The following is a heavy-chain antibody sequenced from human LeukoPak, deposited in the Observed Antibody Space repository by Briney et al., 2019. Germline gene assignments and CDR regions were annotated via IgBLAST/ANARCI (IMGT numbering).Heavy chain of an antibody. Sequence: ASVKVSCKASGGTFSSYSISWVRQAPGQGLEWMGGIIPIFGTANYAQKFQGRVTITTDEATSTAYVELSRLRSEDTAVYYCARDRVMVAATRVVPYNWFDPWGQGTLVTVSS. CDR1: GGTFSSYS. CDR2: IIPIFGTA. CDR3: ARDRVMVAATRVVPYNWFDP. D-gene: IGHD2-15*01. J-gene: IGHJ5*02. V-gene: IGHV1-69*05.